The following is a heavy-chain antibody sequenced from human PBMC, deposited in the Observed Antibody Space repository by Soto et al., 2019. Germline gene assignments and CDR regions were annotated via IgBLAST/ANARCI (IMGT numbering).Heavy chain of an antibody. CDR1: GFTFSRYW. J-gene: IGHJ6*02. Sequence: GGSLRLSCAASGFTFSRYWMHWVRQAPGKGLVWVSRIDSYGSATSQVDSVKGRFTISRDNAKNSLYLQMNSLRAEDTAVYYCARSGIWGFGEEYYYYGMDVWGQGTTVTVSS. D-gene: IGHD3-10*01. CDR3: ARSGIWGFGEEYYYYGMDV. V-gene: IGHV3-74*01. CDR2: IDSYGSAT.